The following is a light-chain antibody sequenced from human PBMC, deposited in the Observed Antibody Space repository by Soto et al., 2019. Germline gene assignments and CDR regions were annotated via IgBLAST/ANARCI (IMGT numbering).Light chain of an antibody. J-gene: IGKJ1*01. CDR3: QPYNSDSEA. V-gene: IGKV1-5*03. Sequence: DIQMTQSPSTLSGSVGDRVTITCRASQTISSWLAWYQQKPGKAPKLLIYKASTLKSGVPSRFSGSGSGTEFTLTISSLQPDDFATYDCQPYNSDSEAFGQGTKVEL. CDR2: KAS. CDR1: QTISSW.